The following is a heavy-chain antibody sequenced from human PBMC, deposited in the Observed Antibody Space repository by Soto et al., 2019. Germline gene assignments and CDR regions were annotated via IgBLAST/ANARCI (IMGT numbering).Heavy chain of an antibody. J-gene: IGHJ5*02. CDR2: IIPIFGTA. CDR3: ARGADIVLVPAAISWFDP. Sequence: ASVKVSCKASGGTFSSYAISWVRQASGQGLEWMGGIIPIFGTANYAQKFQGRVTITADESTSTAYMELSSLRSEDTAVYYCARGADIVLVPAAISWFDPWGKGTLVTVSS. D-gene: IGHD2-2*02. V-gene: IGHV1-69*13. CDR1: GGTFSSYA.